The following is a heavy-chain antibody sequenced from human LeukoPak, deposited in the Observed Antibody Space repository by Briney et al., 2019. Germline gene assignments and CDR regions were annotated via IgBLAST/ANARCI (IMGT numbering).Heavy chain of an antibody. Sequence: PGGSLRLSCADSGFRFSRHWMDRVRQAPGKGLEWVANINEDGSVKNYVDSVRGRFTISRDNAKNSLYLEMNSLRAEDTAVYYCMAESSSPWEGYWGQGTLVIVSS. CDR3: MAESSSPWEGY. V-gene: IGHV3-7*01. CDR1: GFRFSRHW. D-gene: IGHD6-6*01. J-gene: IGHJ4*02. CDR2: INEDGSVK.